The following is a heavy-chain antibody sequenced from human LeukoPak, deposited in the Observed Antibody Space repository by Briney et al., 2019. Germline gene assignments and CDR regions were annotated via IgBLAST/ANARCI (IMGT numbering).Heavy chain of an antibody. D-gene: IGHD2-21*01. V-gene: IGHV4-34*01. Sequence: SETLSPTCAVYGESFSDYYCTWIRQPPGKGLGWIGEINHSGSTNFNPSLKTRVTMSVDTSKNQFSLKLTSVIAADTAVYYCARAKNNCGAACYSPSFFDYWGQGTLVTVSS. CDR1: GESFSDYY. J-gene: IGHJ4*02. CDR2: INHSGST. CDR3: ARAKNNCGAACYSPSFFDY.